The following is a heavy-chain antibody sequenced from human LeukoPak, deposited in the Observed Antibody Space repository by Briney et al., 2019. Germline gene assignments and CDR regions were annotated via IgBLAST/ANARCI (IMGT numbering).Heavy chain of an antibody. CDR2: MNPNSGGT. CDR3: ARDLGSTVIVGGDAFDL. V-gene: IGHV1-2*02. D-gene: IGHD2/OR15-2a*01. Sequence: AASVKVSCKASGYIFSDYYLHWVRQAPGQGLEWMGWMNPNSGGTNYAQKFQGRITRTGDTSTAYLELSRLRSDDTAVYYCARDLGSTVIVGGDAFDLWGQGTMVTVSS. J-gene: IGHJ3*01. CDR1: GYIFSDYY.